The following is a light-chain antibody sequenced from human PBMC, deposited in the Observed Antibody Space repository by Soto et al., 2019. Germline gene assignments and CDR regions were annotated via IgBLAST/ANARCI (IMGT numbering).Light chain of an antibody. V-gene: IGKV1-39*01. CDR1: QSISSY. J-gene: IGKJ1*01. CDR3: QQSYSAPWT. Sequence: DIQMTQSPSSLSASVGDRVTITCRASQSISSYLNWYQQKPGKAPKLLIYAASTLQSGVPSRFSGSGSGTDFTLTISCLQSEDFATYFCQQSYSAPWTFGQGTKVDIK. CDR2: AAS.